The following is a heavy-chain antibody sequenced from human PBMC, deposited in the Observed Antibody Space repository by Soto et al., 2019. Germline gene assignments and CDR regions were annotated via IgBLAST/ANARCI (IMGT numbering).Heavy chain of an antibody. J-gene: IGHJ2*01. Sequence: SETLSLTCTVSGGSISTSRYYWGWIRQPPGKGLEWIGSIFYSGTTYYNPSLKSRVTISVDTSKNQFSLKLTSVTAADTAVYYFLRQVGAGRGYYSLWARGTLVT. CDR3: LRQVGAGRGYYSL. CDR2: IFYSGTT. D-gene: IGHD3-10*01. V-gene: IGHV4-39*01. CDR1: GGSISTSRYY.